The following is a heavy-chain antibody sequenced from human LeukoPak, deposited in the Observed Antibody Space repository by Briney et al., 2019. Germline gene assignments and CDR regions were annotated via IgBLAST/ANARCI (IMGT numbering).Heavy chain of an antibody. D-gene: IGHD5-18*01. V-gene: IGHV3-21*01. CDR3: ARDSAVDTAIFDY. Sequence: GSLRLSCAASGFTFSSYSMNWVRQAPGKGLEWVSSISSSSSYIYYADSVKGRFTISRDNAKNSLYLQMNSLRAEDTAVYYCARDSAVDTAIFDYWGQGTLVTVSS. CDR2: ISSSSSYI. CDR1: GFTFSSYS. J-gene: IGHJ4*02.